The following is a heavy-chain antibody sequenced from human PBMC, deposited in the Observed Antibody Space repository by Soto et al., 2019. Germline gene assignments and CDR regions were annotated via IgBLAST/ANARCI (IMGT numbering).Heavy chain of an antibody. Sequence: GGSLRLSCAASGFTFSSYAMHWVRQAPGKGLEYVSAISSNGGSTYYANSVKGRFIISRDNSKNTLYLQMGSLRAEDMAVYYCAGYLTVTTSGYYMDVWGKGTTVTVSS. CDR1: GFTFSSYA. V-gene: IGHV3-64*01. CDR3: AGYLTVTTSGYYMDV. CDR2: ISSNGGST. D-gene: IGHD4-4*01. J-gene: IGHJ6*03.